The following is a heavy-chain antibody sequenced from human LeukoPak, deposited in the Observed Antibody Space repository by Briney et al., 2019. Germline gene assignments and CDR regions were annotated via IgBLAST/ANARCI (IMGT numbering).Heavy chain of an antibody. CDR2: INPSGGST. CDR3: ARHGRVTPYDY. V-gene: IGHV1-46*01. Sequence: ASVKVSCKTSGYTFTSYYMHWVRQAPGQGLEWMGIINPSGGSTSYAQKFQGRVTMTRDTSTSTVYMELSSLRSEDTAVYYCARHGRVTPYDYWGQGTLVTVSS. CDR1: GYTFTSYY. D-gene: IGHD4-23*01. J-gene: IGHJ4*02.